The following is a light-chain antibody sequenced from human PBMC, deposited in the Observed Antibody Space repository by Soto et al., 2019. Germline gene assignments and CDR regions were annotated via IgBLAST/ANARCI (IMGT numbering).Light chain of an antibody. J-gene: IGKJ2*01. CDR3: QQYGISQNT. CDR2: GAS. CDR1: XSVSSGY. Sequence: ETVMTQSPGTLSLSPGERATLSCRAXXSVSSGYLAWYQQKPGQAPRLLIFGASNRATGIPDRFTGSGSGTDFTLTISRLEPEDFAVYYCQQYGISQNTFGQGTKLEIK. V-gene: IGKV3-20*01.